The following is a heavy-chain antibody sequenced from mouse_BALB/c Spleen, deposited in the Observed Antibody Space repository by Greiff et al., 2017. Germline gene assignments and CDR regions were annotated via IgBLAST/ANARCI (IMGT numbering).Heavy chain of an antibody. CDR1: GYSITSDYA. CDR2: ISYSGST. Sequence: VQLKESGPGLVKPSQSLSLTCTVTGYSITSDYAWYWIRQFPGNKLEWMGYISYSGSTSYNPSLKSRISITRDTSKNQFFLQLNSVTTEDTATYYCARGSPYDGYVSYYYAMDYWGQGTSVTVSS. CDR3: ARGSPYDGYVSYYYAMDY. V-gene: IGHV3-2*02. D-gene: IGHD2-3*01. J-gene: IGHJ4*01.